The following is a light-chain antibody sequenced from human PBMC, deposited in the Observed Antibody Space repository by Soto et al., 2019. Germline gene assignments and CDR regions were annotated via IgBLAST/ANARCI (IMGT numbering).Light chain of an antibody. V-gene: IGKV3-20*01. J-gene: IGKJ2*01. CDR2: GAS. CDR3: QQYGGSPRTT. Sequence: EIVLTQSPGTLSLSPGERATLSCRASQSVSSSYLAWYQQKPGQAPRLLIFGASSRATAIPDRFSGSGSGTDFTLTISRLEPEDFAVYYCQQYGGSPRTTFGQGTKLEGK. CDR1: QSVSSSY.